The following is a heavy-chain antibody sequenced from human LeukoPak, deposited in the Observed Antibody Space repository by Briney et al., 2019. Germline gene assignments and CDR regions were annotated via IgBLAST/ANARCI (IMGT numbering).Heavy chain of an antibody. J-gene: IGHJ4*02. CDR2: INPRCGIT. Sequence: ASVKVSCKASGYTFTSYYMHWVRQAPGQGLEWMGIINPRCGITSYAQKFQGRVAMTRDMSMSTVDMELSSLRSEERDGCNVSRSNVLRFLEWFSEEFDYWGQGTLVTVSS. CDR1: GYTFTSYY. V-gene: IGHV1-46*01. D-gene: IGHD3-3*01. CDR3: SRSNVLRFLEWFSEEFDY.